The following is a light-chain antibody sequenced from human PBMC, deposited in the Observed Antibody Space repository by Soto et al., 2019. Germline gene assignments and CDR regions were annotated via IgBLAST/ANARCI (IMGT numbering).Light chain of an antibody. CDR2: SVS. CDR1: QSVSSD. V-gene: IGKV3-15*01. Sequence: EIVMTQSPATLSVSPGERATLSCRASQSVSSDLAWYQQKPGQAPRLLIYSVSTRATGIPARFSGSGSGTEFTLTISSLQSEDFAVYYCQQYNNWPPGTFGQGTKLEIK. CDR3: QQYNNWPPGT. J-gene: IGKJ2*01.